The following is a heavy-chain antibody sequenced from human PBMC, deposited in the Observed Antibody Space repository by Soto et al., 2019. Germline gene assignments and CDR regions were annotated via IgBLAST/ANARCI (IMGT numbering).Heavy chain of an antibody. CDR1: GYIFANYG. D-gene: IGHD3-9*01. Sequence: ASVKVSCKTSGYIFANYGVTWVRQAPGQGREWVGWISAQNGDTKYAQKLQGRVTLTTDTSTSTAYMELRNLRSDDTAVYHCASRRGSTGYLWYDHWGQATL. J-gene: IGHJ5*02. CDR3: ASRRGSTGYLWYDH. V-gene: IGHV1-18*01. CDR2: ISAQNGDT.